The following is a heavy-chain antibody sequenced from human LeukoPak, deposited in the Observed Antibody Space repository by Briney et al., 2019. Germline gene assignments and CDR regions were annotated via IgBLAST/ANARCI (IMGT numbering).Heavy chain of an antibody. CDR1: GGSFSGYY. CDR3: AREAKYYYEP. J-gene: IGHJ4*02. D-gene: IGHD3-22*01. V-gene: IGHV4-34*01. Sequence: SESLSLTCAVYGGSFSGYYWSWIRRPPGKGLEWIGEINHSGSTNYNPSLKSRVTISVDTSKNQFSLKLSSVTAADTAVYYCAREAKYYYEPWGQGTLVTVSS. CDR2: INHSGST.